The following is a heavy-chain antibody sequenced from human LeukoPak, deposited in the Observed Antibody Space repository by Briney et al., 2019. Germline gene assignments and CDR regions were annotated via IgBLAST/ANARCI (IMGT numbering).Heavy chain of an antibody. CDR2: ISYDGSNK. CDR3: AKVWVAADLTNAFDI. J-gene: IGHJ3*02. D-gene: IGHD6-25*01. V-gene: IGHV3-30*18. CDR1: GFTFSSYG. Sequence: GRSLRLSCAASGFTFSSYGMHWVRQAPGKGLEWVAVISYDGSNKYYADSVKGRFTISRDNSKNTLYLQMNSLRAEDTAVYYCAKVWVAADLTNAFDIWGQGTMVTVSS.